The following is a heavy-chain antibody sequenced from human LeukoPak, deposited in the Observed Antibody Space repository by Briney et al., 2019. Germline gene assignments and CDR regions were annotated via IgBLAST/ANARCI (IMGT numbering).Heavy chain of an antibody. CDR1: GFTFSGFG. Sequence: PGRSLRLSCAASGFTFSGFGMHWVRQAPGEGLECVAAMSYDGNSKYYADSVKGRFTISRDNSKNTVFLQMNSLRAEDTAVYYCAKDRSIAAGGTVSEIDNWGQGTLVSVSS. D-gene: IGHD6-13*01. CDR2: MSYDGNSK. CDR3: AKDRSIAAGGTVSEIDN. V-gene: IGHV3-30*18. J-gene: IGHJ4*02.